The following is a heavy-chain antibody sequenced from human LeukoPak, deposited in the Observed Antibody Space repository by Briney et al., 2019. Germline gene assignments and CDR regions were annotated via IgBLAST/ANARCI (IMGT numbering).Heavy chain of an antibody. D-gene: IGHD5/OR15-5a*01. Sequence: PGGSLRLSCVASGFTFSAFSMTWVRQAPGKGLEWVSTISGSGLSTYYADSVKGRFTISRDNSNNTVFLQMNSLRAEDTAVYFCAKVGVSGLVQGHCFDSWGLGTLVTVSS. J-gene: IGHJ5*01. CDR1: GFTFSAFS. V-gene: IGHV3-23*01. CDR3: AKVGVSGLVQGHCFDS. CDR2: ISGSGLST.